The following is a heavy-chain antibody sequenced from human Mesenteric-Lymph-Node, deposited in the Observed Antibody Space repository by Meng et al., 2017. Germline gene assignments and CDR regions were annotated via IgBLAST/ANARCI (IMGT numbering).Heavy chain of an antibody. D-gene: IGHD1-26*01. CDR3: AKDLVGATRPPDY. Sequence: GGSLRLSCAASGFTFSSYSMNWVRQAPGKGLEWVSSISSSSSYIYYADSVKGRFTISRDNAKNSLYLQMNSLRAEDTAVYYCAKDLVGATRPPDYWGQGTLVTVSS. CDR2: ISSSSSYI. J-gene: IGHJ4*02. CDR1: GFTFSSYS. V-gene: IGHV3-21*04.